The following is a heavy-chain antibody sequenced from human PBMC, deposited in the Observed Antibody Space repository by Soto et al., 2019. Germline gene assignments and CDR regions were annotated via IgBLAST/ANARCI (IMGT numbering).Heavy chain of an antibody. V-gene: IGHV1-18*01. CDR1: GYTFTSYG. Sequence: QVQMVQSGPEVKEPGASVKVSCKTSGYTFTSYGVAWVRQAPGQGLEWMGWISTSKGDTTYAQKFQGRVTMTTDTSTSTAYMELRSLRSDDTAVYYCATRSPAFDFWGQGTLVTVSS. CDR3: ATRSPAFDF. CDR2: ISTSKGDT. J-gene: IGHJ4*02.